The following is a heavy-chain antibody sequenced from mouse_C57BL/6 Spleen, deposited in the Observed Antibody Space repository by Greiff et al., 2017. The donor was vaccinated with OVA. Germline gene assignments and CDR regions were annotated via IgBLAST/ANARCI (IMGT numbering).Heavy chain of an antibody. CDR1: GFTFSDYG. J-gene: IGHJ4*01. D-gene: IGHD1-1*01. CDR2: ISSGNSTI. CDR3: ASFYYGTAMDY. V-gene: IGHV5-17*01. Sequence: EVQVVESGGGLVKPGGSLKLSCAASGFTFSDYGMHWVRQAPGKGLEWVAYISSGNSTIYYADTVKGLFTITSDNAKITLFLQMTSLRSEDAAMYYCASFYYGTAMDYWGQGTSVTVSS.